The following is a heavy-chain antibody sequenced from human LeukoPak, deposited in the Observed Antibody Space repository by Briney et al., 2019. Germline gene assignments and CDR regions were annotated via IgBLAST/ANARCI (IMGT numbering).Heavy chain of an antibody. CDR1: GYTFTGYY. V-gene: IGHV1-2*06. Sequence: ASVKVSCKASGYTFTGYYMHWVRQAPGQGLEWMGRTNPNSGGTNYAQKFRGRVTMTRDTSISTAYSELSRLRSDDTAVYYCARVQGIAVAGPLWDYWGQGPLVPVSS. J-gene: IGHJ4*02. CDR2: TNPNSGGT. CDR3: ARVQGIAVAGPLWDY. D-gene: IGHD6-19*01.